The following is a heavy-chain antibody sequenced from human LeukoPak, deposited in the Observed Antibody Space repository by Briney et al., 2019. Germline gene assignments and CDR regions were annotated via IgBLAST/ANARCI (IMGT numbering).Heavy chain of an antibody. CDR1: GFTFSSYW. CDR2: IKQDGSEK. J-gene: IGHJ4*02. V-gene: IGHV3-7*01. Sequence: GGSLRLSCAASGFTFSSYWMSWVRQAPGKGLEWVANIKQDGSEKYYVDSVKGRFTISRDNAKNSLYLQMNSLRAEDTAVYYCARDAVLLWFGELSDYFDYWGQGTLVTVSS. CDR3: ARDAVLLWFGELSDYFDY. D-gene: IGHD3-10*01.